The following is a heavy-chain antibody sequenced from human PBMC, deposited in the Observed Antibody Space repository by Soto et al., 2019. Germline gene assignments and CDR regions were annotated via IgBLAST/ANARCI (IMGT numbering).Heavy chain of an antibody. J-gene: IGHJ6*02. D-gene: IGHD5-18*01. V-gene: IGHV4-39*01. Sequence: SEPLSLTFTVSGDSISSSSYYWGWIRQPPGKGLEWIGSIYYSGSTYYNPSLKSRVTISVDTSKNQFSLKLSSVTAADTSVYYCACIFSGGYGYGFYYYGMDVWGQGTTVT. CDR3: ACIFSGGYGYGFYYYGMDV. CDR1: GDSISSSSYY. CDR2: IYYSGST.